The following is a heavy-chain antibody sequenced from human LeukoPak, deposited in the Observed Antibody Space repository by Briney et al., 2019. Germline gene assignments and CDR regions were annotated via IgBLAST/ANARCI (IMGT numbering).Heavy chain of an antibody. CDR3: ARGRNSYSSSSFDP. Sequence: GGSLRLSCAASGFTFSDYYMSWIRQAPGKGLEWVSYISSSGSTIYYADSVKGRFTISRDNAKNSLYLQMNSLRAEDTAVYYCARGRNSYSSSSFDPWGQGTLVTVSS. D-gene: IGHD6-13*01. CDR2: ISSSGSTI. CDR1: GFTFSDYY. J-gene: IGHJ5*02. V-gene: IGHV3-11*01.